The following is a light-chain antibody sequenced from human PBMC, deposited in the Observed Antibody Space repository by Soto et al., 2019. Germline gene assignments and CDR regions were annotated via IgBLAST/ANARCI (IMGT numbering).Light chain of an antibody. CDR1: QSVSSSY. J-gene: IGKJ5*01. V-gene: IGKV3-20*01. CDR2: GAS. Sequence: EIVLTQSPGTLSLSPGERATRSCRASQSVSSSYLAWYQQKPGQAPRLLIYGASSRATGIPDRFSGSGSGTDFTLIISRLEPEDFALYYCQQYDNWPPITFGQGTRLEIK. CDR3: QQYDNWPPIT.